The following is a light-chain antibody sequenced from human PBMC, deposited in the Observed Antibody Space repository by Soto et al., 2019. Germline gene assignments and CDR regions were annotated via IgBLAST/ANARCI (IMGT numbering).Light chain of an antibody. CDR1: SSDVGAYNY. J-gene: IGLJ1*01. CDR3: SSYTSSSTYV. V-gene: IGLV2-14*01. CDR2: EVT. Sequence: QSALTQPASVSGSPGQSITISCSGTSSDVGAYNYVSWYQQHPGKAPKLMIYEVTNRPSGVSNRFSGSQSGNTASLTISGLQAEDEADYYCSSYTSSSTYVFGTGTKLTVL.